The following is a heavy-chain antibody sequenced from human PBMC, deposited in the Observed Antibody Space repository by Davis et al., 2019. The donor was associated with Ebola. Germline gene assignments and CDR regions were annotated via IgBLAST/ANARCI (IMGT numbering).Heavy chain of an antibody. CDR3: AREGRVDTAMVTRFDH. CDR2: IIPILGIA. V-gene: IGHV1-69*02. J-gene: IGHJ4*02. CDR1: GGTFISYT. Sequence: SVKVSCKASGGTFISYTISWVRQAPGQGLEWMGRIIPILGIADYAQRFQGRVTITADKSTSTAYMELSSLRSEDTAVYYCAREGRVDTAMVTRFDHWGQGTLVTVSS. D-gene: IGHD5-18*01.